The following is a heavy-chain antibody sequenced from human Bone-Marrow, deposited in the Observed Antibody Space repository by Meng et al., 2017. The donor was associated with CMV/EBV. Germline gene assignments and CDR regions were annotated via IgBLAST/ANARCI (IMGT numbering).Heavy chain of an antibody. D-gene: IGHD3-22*01. CDR3: AKTLSNTYYYTYYYHGMDV. J-gene: IGHJ6*02. Sequence: GESLKISCAASGFTFSSYWMSWVRQAPGKGLEWVANIKQDGSEKYYVDSVKGRFTISRDNPKNTLYLEMNSLSAEDTAVYYCAKTLSNTYYYTYYYHGMDVWGQGTTVTVSS. CDR1: GFTFSSYW. V-gene: IGHV3-7*03. CDR2: IKQDGSEK.